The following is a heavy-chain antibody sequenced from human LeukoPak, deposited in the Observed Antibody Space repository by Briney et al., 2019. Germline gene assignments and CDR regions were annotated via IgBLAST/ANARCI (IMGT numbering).Heavy chain of an antibody. V-gene: IGHV4-34*01. CDR3: ARRQWLGRSPFDY. D-gene: IGHD6-19*01. Sequence: PSETLSLTCAVYGGSFSNYYWSWIRQSPGKGLEWVGEITHSGNTNYNPSLKSRVTISIDTSKNQFSLKLSSVTAADTAVYYCARRQWLGRSPFDYWGQGTLGTVSS. J-gene: IGHJ4*02. CDR1: GGSFSNYY. CDR2: ITHSGNT.